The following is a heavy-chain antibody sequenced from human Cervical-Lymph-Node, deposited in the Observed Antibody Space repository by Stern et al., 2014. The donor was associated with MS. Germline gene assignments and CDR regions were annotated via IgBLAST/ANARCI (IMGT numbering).Heavy chain of an antibody. J-gene: IGHJ6*02. Sequence: VQLVQSGAEVKKPGASVKLFCKVTGHNLPELSIHWVRQAPGKWLEWIVGFDPEDGETIYAQKVQGRVSMTEDTSTDTAYMELSSLRSDDTAVYYCATGLYYYYGMDVWGQGTTVTVSS. CDR3: ATGLYYYYGMDV. CDR1: GHNLPELS. CDR2: FDPEDGET. V-gene: IGHV1-24*01.